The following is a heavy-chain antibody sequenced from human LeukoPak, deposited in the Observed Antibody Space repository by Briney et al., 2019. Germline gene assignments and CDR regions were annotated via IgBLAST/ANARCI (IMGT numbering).Heavy chain of an antibody. CDR3: ARAGVYCSSTSCYDGGYYYYGMDV. D-gene: IGHD2-2*01. CDR1: GGSFSGYY. J-gene: IGHJ6*02. V-gene: IGHV4-34*01. CDR2: ITHSGST. Sequence: PSGTLSLTCAVYGGSFSGYYWSWIRQPPGKGLEWIGEITHSGSTNYNPSLKSRVTISVDTSKNQFSLKLSSVTAADTAVYYCARAGVYCSSTSCYDGGYYYYGMDVWGQGTTVTVSS.